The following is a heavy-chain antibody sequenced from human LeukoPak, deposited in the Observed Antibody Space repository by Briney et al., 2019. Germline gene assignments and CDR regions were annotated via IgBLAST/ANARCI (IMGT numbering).Heavy chain of an antibody. J-gene: IGHJ6*02. V-gene: IGHV3-73*01. Sequence: PGGSLRLSCAASGFTFSGSAMHWVRQASGKGLEWVGRIRSKANSYATAYAASVKGRFNISRDDSKNTAYLQMNSLKTEVTAGYYCRLPYYYGSGSSNGMDVWGQGTTVTVSS. D-gene: IGHD3-10*01. CDR2: IRSKANSYAT. CDR1: GFTFSGSA. CDR3: RLPYYYGSGSSNGMDV.